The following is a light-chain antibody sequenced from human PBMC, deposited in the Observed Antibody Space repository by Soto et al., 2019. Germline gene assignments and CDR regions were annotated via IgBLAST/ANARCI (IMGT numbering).Light chain of an antibody. V-gene: IGKV3-11*01. Sequence: EIVMTQSPATLSLSPGESATLSCRASQSVSIFLAWYQQKPGQAPRLLISDASNRATGIPARFSGSGSGTDFTLTISSLEPEDFAVYYCQYYNNWLATFGGGTKADTK. CDR3: QYYNNWLAT. J-gene: IGKJ4*01. CDR1: QSVSIF. CDR2: DAS.